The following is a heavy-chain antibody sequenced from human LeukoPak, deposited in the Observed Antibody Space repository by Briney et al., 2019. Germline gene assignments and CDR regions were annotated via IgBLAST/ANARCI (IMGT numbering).Heavy chain of an antibody. Sequence: GGTLRLSCTVSGFTFRNYGMNWVRQAPGKGLEWVSGIIGGGDYTYYADSVKGRFTISRDNSKNTLYLHMNSLRVDDTALYYCAKSSRVGTYYFDHWGQGTVVTVSS. D-gene: IGHD1-26*01. CDR2: IIGGGDYT. J-gene: IGHJ4*02. V-gene: IGHV3-23*01. CDR1: GFTFRNYG. CDR3: AKSSRVGTYYFDH.